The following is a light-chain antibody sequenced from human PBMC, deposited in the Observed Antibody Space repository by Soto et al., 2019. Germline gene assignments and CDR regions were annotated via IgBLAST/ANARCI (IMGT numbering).Light chain of an antibody. V-gene: IGLV2-14*01. J-gene: IGLJ1*01. CDR3: SSYTSSTTLPFV. Sequence: SALTQPASVSGSPGQSITVSCTGTSSDVGYYDYVSWYQQHPGKAPQLIIYEVSHRPSGVSDRFSGSKSDNTASLTISGLQPEDEADYYCSSYTSSTTLPFVFGTGTKVTVL. CDR1: SSDVGYYDY. CDR2: EVS.